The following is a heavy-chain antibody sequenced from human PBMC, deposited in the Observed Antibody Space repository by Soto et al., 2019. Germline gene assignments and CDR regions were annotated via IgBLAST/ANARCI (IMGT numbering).Heavy chain of an antibody. CDR1: GFTFSSYA. CDR2: ISYDGSNK. J-gene: IGHJ4*02. CDR3: AREDITMIVVANFDY. Sequence: GGSLRLSCAASGFTFSSYAMHWVRQAPGKGLEWVAVISYDGSNKYYADSVKGRFTISRDNSKNTLYLQMNSLRAEDTAVYYCAREDITMIVVANFDYWGQGTLVTVS. D-gene: IGHD3-22*01. V-gene: IGHV3-30-3*01.